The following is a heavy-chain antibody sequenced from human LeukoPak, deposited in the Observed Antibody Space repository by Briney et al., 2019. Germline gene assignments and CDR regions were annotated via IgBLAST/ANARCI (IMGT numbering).Heavy chain of an antibody. Sequence: ASVKVSCKASGYTFTSYYMHWVRQAPGQGLEWMGIINPSTAATSYAQKFQGRVTMTRDTSTSTVYMEPSSLRSEDTAVYYCARDSGSYSGFDYWGQGTLVTVSS. D-gene: IGHD1-26*01. CDR2: INPSTAAT. CDR1: GYTFTSYY. J-gene: IGHJ4*02. CDR3: ARDSGSYSGFDY. V-gene: IGHV1-46*01.